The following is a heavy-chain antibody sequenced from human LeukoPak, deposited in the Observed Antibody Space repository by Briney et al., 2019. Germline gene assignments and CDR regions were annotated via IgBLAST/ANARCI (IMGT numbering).Heavy chain of an antibody. Sequence: SETLSLTCTVSGGSISSSSYYWGWIHQPPGKGLEWIGSIYYSGSTYYNPSLKSRVTISVDTSKNQFSLKLSSVTAADTAVYYCARLDSSSGNDAFDIWGQGTMVTVSS. V-gene: IGHV4-39*01. CDR3: ARLDSSSGNDAFDI. CDR2: IYYSGST. D-gene: IGHD6-6*01. J-gene: IGHJ3*02. CDR1: GGSISSSSYY.